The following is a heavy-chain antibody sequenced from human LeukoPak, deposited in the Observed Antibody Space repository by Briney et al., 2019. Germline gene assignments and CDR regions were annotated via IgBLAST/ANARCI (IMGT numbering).Heavy chain of an antibody. V-gene: IGHV3-21*01. CDR2: ISSSSSYI. J-gene: IGHJ4*02. CDR1: GFTFSSYW. Sequence: PGGSLRLSCAASGFTFSSYWMSWVRQAPGKGLEWVSSISSSSSYIYYADSVKGRFTISRDNAKNSLYLQMNSLRAEDTAVYYCARDNPWGAFDYWGQGTLVTVSS. D-gene: IGHD1-26*01. CDR3: ARDNPWGAFDY.